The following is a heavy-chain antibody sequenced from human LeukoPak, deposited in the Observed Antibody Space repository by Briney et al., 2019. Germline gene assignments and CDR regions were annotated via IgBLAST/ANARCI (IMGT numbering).Heavy chain of an antibody. CDR1: GGSISSGGYS. D-gene: IGHD2-21*02. V-gene: IGHV4-30-4*07. CDR3: ARGWGAAYCGGDCHRHFDY. CDR2: IYSSGST. Sequence: PSQTLSLTCAAAGGSISSGGYSWNWIRQPPGKGLEWIGYIYSSGSTSYYPSLKSRVTISVDMSKNQFSLKLTSVTAADTAVYYCARGWGAAYCGGDCHRHFDYWGQGTLVTVSS. J-gene: IGHJ4*02.